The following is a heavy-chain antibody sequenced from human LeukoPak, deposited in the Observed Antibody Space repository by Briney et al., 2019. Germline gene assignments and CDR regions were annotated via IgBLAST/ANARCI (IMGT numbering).Heavy chain of an antibody. V-gene: IGHV3-23*01. CDR2: IDGSGGTT. Sequence: GGSLRLSCTASGFSASGLIFNNYAMSWVRQAPGKGLEWVAVIDGSGGTTYYADPVKGRFAVSRDNSKNTLFLQMSHLRAEDTAVYYCAKERAKSGAFDYWGQGSPVTVSS. J-gene: IGHJ4*02. CDR1: GFSASGLIFNNYA. CDR3: AKERAKSGAFDY.